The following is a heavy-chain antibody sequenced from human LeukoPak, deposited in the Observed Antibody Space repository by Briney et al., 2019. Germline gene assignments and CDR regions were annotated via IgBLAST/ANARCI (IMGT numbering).Heavy chain of an antibody. V-gene: IGHV3-7*03. J-gene: IGHJ3*01. D-gene: IGHD1-26*01. Sequence: GGSLRLSCAASGVTFSSFWMTWVRQAPGKGLEWVANIRQDGNEKFYVDSVKGRFTISRDNARDSVYLQRTSPRAEDTAVYYCARVFFLRSWAFDLWGQGTKVTVSS. CDR2: IRQDGNEK. CDR1: GVTFSSFW. CDR3: ARVFFLRSWAFDL.